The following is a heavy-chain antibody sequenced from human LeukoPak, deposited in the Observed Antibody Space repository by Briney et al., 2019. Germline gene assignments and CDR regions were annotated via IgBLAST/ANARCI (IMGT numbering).Heavy chain of an antibody. J-gene: IGHJ4*02. D-gene: IGHD3-10*01. CDR3: ARGGYSGPAYFDY. Sequence: GGSLRLSCAASGFTFSSYSMNWVRQAPGKGLEWVSSISSSSSCICYADSVKGRFTISRDNAKNSLYLQMNSLRAEDTAVYYCARGGYSGPAYFDYWGQGTLVTVSS. CDR1: GFTFSSYS. CDR2: ISSSSSCI. V-gene: IGHV3-21*01.